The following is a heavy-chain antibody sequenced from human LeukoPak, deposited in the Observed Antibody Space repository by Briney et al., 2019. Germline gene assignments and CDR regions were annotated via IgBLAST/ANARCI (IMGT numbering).Heavy chain of an antibody. D-gene: IGHD3-10*01. Sequence: GGSLRLSCAASGFTFSSYAMSWVRQAPGKGLEWVSAISGSGGSTYYADSVKGRFTISRDNSKDTLYLQMNSLRAEDTAVYYCAKDIGDGPPYGMDVWGQGSTVTVSS. V-gene: IGHV3-23*01. J-gene: IGHJ6*02. CDR2: ISGSGGST. CDR3: AKDIGDGPPYGMDV. CDR1: GFTFSSYA.